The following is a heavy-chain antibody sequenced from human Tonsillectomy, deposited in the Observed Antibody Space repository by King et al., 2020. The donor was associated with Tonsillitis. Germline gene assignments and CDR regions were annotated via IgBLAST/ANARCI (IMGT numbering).Heavy chain of an antibody. J-gene: IGHJ4*02. Sequence: VQLVESGGGVVQPGRSLRLSCAASGFSFSSFGMHWVRQAPGKGLEWVAVISFDGSRINYADSVKGRFTISRDNSNSTLYLHMNSLRAEDTAVFFCARGRLYSSGWGIDYWGQGALLTVSS. D-gene: IGHD6-19*01. CDR2: ISFDGSRI. V-gene: IGHV3-30*19. CDR3: ARGRLYSSGWGIDY. CDR1: GFSFSSFG.